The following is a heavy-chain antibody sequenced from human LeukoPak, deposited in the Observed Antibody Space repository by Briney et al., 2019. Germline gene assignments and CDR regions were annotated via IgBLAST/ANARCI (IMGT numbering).Heavy chain of an antibody. CDR3: ARESNSMVPYYYYYMDV. CDR1: GGSIGSGSYY. Sequence: SQTLSLTCTVSGGSIGSGSYYWSWIRQPAGKGLEWIGRIYTSGSTNHNPSLRSRVTISVDTSKNQFSLKVSSVTAADTAVYYCARESNSMVPYYYYYMDVWGKGTTVTVSS. D-gene: IGHD3-10*01. V-gene: IGHV4-61*02. CDR2: IYTSGST. J-gene: IGHJ6*03.